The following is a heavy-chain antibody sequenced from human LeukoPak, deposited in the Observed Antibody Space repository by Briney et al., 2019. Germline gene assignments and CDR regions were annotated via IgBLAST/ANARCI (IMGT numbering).Heavy chain of an antibody. Sequence: SETLSLTCTVPGGSVSSGSYYWSWVRQPPGKGLEWIGYIYYSGSTNYNPSLKSRVTISVDTSKNQFSLKLSSVTAADTAVYYCAREYSGYDDDAFDIWGQGTMVTVSS. CDR3: AREYSGYDDDAFDI. J-gene: IGHJ3*02. D-gene: IGHD5-12*01. CDR2: IYYSGST. V-gene: IGHV4-61*01. CDR1: GGSVSSGSYY.